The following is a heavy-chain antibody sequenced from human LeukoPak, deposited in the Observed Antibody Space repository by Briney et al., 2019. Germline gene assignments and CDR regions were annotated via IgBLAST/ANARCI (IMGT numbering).Heavy chain of an antibody. V-gene: IGHV3-11*01. CDR2: ISSSGSTI. J-gene: IGHJ4*02. CDR3: ARDPRARRYFDY. Sequence: PGGSLRLSCAASGFTFSDYYMSWLRQAPGKGLEGVSYISSSGSTIYYADSVKGRFTISRDNAKNSLYLQMNSLRAEDTAVYYCARDPRARRYFDYWGQGTLVTVSS. CDR1: GFTFSDYY.